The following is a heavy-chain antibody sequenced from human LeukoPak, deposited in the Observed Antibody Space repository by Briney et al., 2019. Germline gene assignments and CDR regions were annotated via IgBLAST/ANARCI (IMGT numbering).Heavy chain of an antibody. V-gene: IGHV3-73*01. CDR2: IRSKANSYAT. CDR3: TNSHGDY. J-gene: IGHJ4*02. CDR1: GFTVSSNY. Sequence: GGSLRLSCAASGFTVSSNYMSWVRQASGKGLEWVGRIRSKANSYATAYAASVKGRFTISRDDSKNTAYLQMNSLKTEDTAVYYCTNSHGDYWGQGTLVTVSS.